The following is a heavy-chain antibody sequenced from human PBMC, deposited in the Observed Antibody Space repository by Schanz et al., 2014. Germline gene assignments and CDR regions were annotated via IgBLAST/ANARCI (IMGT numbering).Heavy chain of an antibody. V-gene: IGHV1-46*03. CDR2: INHSGGNT. J-gene: IGHJ3*01. CDR3: ARGPSPRAVDH. Sequence: QVQLVQSGAEVKKPGASVKVSWEASGYTFTSYYIHWFRHAPGQGLEWMVLINHSGGNTNYAQQFPGRVAMTRDPPKSTVYMELSNLPSESPAVYFCARGPSPRAVDHSGLGPIGPVS. CDR1: GYTFTSYY.